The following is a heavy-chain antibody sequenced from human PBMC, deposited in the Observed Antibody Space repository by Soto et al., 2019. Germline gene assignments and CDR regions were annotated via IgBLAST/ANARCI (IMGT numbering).Heavy chain of an antibody. CDR3: SKLFDYYDSSGYGFLNGMDV. D-gene: IGHD3-22*01. CDR2: ISYDGSNK. V-gene: IGHV3-30*18. CDR1: GFTFSSYG. J-gene: IGHJ6*02. Sequence: GGSLRLSCAASGFTFSSYGMHWVRQAPGKGLEWVAVISYDGSNKYYADSVKGRFTISRDNSKNTLYLQMNSLRAEDTAVYYFSKLFDYYDSSGYGFLNGMDVWGQGTTVTVSS.